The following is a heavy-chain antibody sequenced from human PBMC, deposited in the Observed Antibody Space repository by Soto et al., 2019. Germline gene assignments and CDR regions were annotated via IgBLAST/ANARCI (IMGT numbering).Heavy chain of an antibody. Sequence: GGSLRLSCAASGFMFSDYAMTWARQAPGKELEWVSGLLRPGRSTYYADSVKGRFTISGDTSANTVYLQMDSLRAEDTAVYYCEKDAIANDGIWLMDSWGQGTVVTVYS. V-gene: IGHV3-23*01. J-gene: IGHJ5*02. CDR2: LLRPGRST. CDR1: GFMFSDYA. D-gene: IGHD3-16*01. CDR3: EKDAIANDGIWLMDS.